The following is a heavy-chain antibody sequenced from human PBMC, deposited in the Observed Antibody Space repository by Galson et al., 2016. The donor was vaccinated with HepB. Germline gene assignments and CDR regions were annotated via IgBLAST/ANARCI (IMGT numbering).Heavy chain of an antibody. CDR2: ISDTGST. V-gene: IGHV4-59*02. CDR1: GGSVSSYY. D-gene: IGHD2-21*01. Sequence: TLSLTCTVSGGSVSSYYWSWIRQPPGKGLQWIGYISDTGSTNYNPSLKSRVTISIDTSKNQLSLNLTSVTAADTAVYYCAKRDCVGVRCYDWDNNWFEPWGQGTLVTVSS. CDR3: AKRDCVGVRCYDWDNNWFEP. J-gene: IGHJ5*02.